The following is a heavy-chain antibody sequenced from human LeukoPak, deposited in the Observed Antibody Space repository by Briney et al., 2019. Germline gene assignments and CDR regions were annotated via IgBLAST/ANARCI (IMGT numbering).Heavy chain of an antibody. J-gene: IGHJ4*02. V-gene: IGHV4-59*01. CDR2: IDYSGST. CDR3: ARSYSNGWYYFDY. D-gene: IGHD6-19*01. CDR1: GGSISSDY. Sequence: PSETLSLTCTVSGGSISSDYWNWIRQPPGKGLEWIGYIDYSGSTNYNPSLKSRVTISLDTSKNQFSLRLTSVTAADTAVYYCARSYSNGWYYFDYWGQGTLVTVSS.